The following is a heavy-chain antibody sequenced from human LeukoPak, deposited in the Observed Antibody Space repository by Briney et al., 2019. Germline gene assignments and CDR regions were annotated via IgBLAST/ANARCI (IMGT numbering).Heavy chain of an antibody. CDR3: ARDKYDILTGYEYFDY. CDR1: GGSFSGYY. V-gene: IGHV4-34*01. D-gene: IGHD3-9*01. Sequence: SETLSLTCAVYGGSFSGYYWSWIRQPPGKGLEWIGEINHSGSTNYNPSLKSRVTISVDTSKKQFSLKLSSVTAADTAVYYCARDKYDILTGYEYFDYWGQGTLVTVSS. CDR2: INHSGST. J-gene: IGHJ4*02.